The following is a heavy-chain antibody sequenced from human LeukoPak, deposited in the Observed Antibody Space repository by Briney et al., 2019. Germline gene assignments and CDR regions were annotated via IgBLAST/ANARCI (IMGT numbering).Heavy chain of an antibody. Sequence: SVKVSCKASGGTFSSYAISWVRQAPGQGLEWMGGIIPIFGTANYAQKFQGRVTITADKSTSTAYMELSSLRSEDTAVYYCARDRDSSGYYEGFDYWGQGTLVTVSS. CDR2: IIPIFGTA. J-gene: IGHJ4*02. CDR3: ARDRDSSGYYEGFDY. D-gene: IGHD3-22*01. V-gene: IGHV1-69*06. CDR1: GGTFSSYA.